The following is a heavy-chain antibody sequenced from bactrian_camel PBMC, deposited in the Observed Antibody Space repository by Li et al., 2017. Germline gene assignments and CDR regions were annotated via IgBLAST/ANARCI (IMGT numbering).Heavy chain of an antibody. CDR3: AVDRFAPPARSLSPGEYAD. J-gene: IGHJ4*01. CDR1: GSTYWTYC. D-gene: IGHD1*01. V-gene: IGHV3S1*01. CDR2: IYNGDNSA. Sequence: HVQLVESGGDSVQAGGSLRLSCAASGSTYWTYCMAWFRQAPGQEREGVAVIYNGDNSAIYTDSVKGRFTITKDIAKNTLYLKMNSLEPEDTAMYYCAVDRFAPPARSLSPGEYADWGLGTQVTVS.